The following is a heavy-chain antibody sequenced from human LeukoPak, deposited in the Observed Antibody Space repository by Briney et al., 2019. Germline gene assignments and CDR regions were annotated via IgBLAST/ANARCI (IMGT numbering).Heavy chain of an antibody. J-gene: IGHJ4*02. D-gene: IGHD2-2*01. CDR1: GGSISSDSYY. CDR3: ARAPRAYCSTTDSCFQDY. Sequence: SETLSLTCTVSGGSISSDSYYWGWIRQPPGKGLEWIGNIYYSGSTYYNPSLKSRVTISVDTSKNQFSLSLNSVTAADTAVYYCARAPRAYCSTTDSCFQDYWGQGILVTVSS. V-gene: IGHV4-39*07. CDR2: IYYSGST.